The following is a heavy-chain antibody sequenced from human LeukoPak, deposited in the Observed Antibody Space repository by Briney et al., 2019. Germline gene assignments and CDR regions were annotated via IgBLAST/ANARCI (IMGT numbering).Heavy chain of an antibody. CDR2: INHSGST. J-gene: IGHJ4*02. CDR1: GGSLSGYY. Sequence: PSETLSLTCAVYGGSLSGYYWSWIRQPPGKGLEWIGEINHSGSTNYNPSLKSRVTISVGTSKNQFSLKLSSVTAADTAVYYCARGNSDPHYYDSSGQLAPDWGQGTLVTVSS. CDR3: ARGNSDPHYYDSSGQLAPD. V-gene: IGHV4-34*01. D-gene: IGHD3-22*01.